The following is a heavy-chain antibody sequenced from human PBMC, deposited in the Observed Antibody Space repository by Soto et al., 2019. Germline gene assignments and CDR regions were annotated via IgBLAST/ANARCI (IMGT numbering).Heavy chain of an antibody. V-gene: IGHV1-69*02. Sequence: ASVKVSCKASGGTFSSYTISWVRQAPGQGLEWMGRIIPILGIANYAQKFQGRVTITADKSTSTAYMELSSLRSEDTAVYYCARIPDYYDSSGSTFDYWGQGTLVTVSS. CDR3: ARIPDYYDSSGSTFDY. D-gene: IGHD3-22*01. J-gene: IGHJ4*02. CDR2: IIPILGIA. CDR1: GGTFSSYT.